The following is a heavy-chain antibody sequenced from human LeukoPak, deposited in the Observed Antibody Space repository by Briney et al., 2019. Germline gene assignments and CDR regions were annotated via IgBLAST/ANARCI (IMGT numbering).Heavy chain of an antibody. J-gene: IGHJ3*02. D-gene: IGHD3-22*01. CDR1: GFTFSSYW. V-gene: IGHV3-7*01. CDR2: IKLDGTEK. CDR3: ARLDRAYDSSGYPGSDAFDI. Sequence: GGSLRLSCAASGFTFSSYWMSWVRQAPGKGLEWVANIKLDGTEKYYVDSVKGRFTISRDNSKNTLYLQMNSLRAEDTAVYYCARLDRAYDSSGYPGSDAFDIWGQGTMVTVSS.